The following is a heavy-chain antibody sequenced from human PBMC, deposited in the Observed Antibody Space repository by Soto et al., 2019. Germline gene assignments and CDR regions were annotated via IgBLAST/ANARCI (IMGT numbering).Heavy chain of an antibody. CDR1: GFSLSTSGMC. D-gene: IGHD5-12*01. CDR3: ARTPVRDGYNPPGDYYYGMDV. Sequence: SGPTLVNPTQTLTLTCTFSGFSLSTSGMCVSWIRKPPGKALEWLALIDWDDDKYYSTSLKTRLTISKDTSKNQVVLTMTNMDPVDTATYYCARTPVRDGYNPPGDYYYGMDVWGQGTTVTVSS. V-gene: IGHV2-70*01. J-gene: IGHJ6*02. CDR2: IDWDDDK.